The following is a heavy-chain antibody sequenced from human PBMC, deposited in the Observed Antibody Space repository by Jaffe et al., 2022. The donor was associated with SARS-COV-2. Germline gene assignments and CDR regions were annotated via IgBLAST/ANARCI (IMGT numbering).Heavy chain of an antibody. V-gene: IGHV3-7*01. CDR1: GFTFSSYW. Sequence: EVQLVESGGGLVQPGGSLRLSCAASGFTFSSYWMSWVRQAPGKGLEWVANIKQDGSEKYYVDSVKGRFTISRDNAKNSLYLQMNSLRAEDTAVYYCARDILGYSSSWYRSGDAFDIWGQGTMVTVSS. J-gene: IGHJ3*02. D-gene: IGHD6-13*01. CDR3: ARDILGYSSSWYRSGDAFDI. CDR2: IKQDGSEK.